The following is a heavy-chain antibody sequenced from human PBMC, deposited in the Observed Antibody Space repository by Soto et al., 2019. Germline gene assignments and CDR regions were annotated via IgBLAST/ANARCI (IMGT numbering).Heavy chain of an antibody. D-gene: IGHD1-20*01. CDR2: LWYDGSGE. CDR1: GFSVSTHV. Sequence: QVQLVESWGGVVQPGNSLRLSCAASGFSVSTHVVHWVRQVPGKGREWVAVLWYDGSGEYYADPVQGRFTISRDSTKKTMYLQMNSLRVADTDFYYCAGVPHIHNWYFDYWGQGTLATVTS. J-gene: IGHJ4*02. V-gene: IGHV3-33*01. CDR3: AGVPHIHNWYFDY.